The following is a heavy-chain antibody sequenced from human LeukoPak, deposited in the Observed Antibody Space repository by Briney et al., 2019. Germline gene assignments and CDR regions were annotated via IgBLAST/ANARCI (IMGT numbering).Heavy chain of an antibody. Sequence: PSETLSLTCTVSSGSINIYYWSWLPPPPGQGLEWMGYIYYTGSTNYNPSLKSRVTISVDTSKNQSSLKLSSVTAADTAVYYCATDRQVYGSGEYYFDYWGQGTLVSVSS. D-gene: IGHD3-10*01. CDR3: ATDRQVYGSGEYYFDY. CDR1: SGSINIYY. V-gene: IGHV4-59*01. J-gene: IGHJ4*02. CDR2: IYYTGST.